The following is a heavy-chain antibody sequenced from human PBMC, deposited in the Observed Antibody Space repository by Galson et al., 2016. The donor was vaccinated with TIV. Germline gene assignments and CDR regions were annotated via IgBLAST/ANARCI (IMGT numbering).Heavy chain of an antibody. Sequence: SLRLSCAASGFTFTAYYMNWARQAPGKGLEWVSYISYSGSTMTYADTVQGRFTISRDNAKNTLYLQLSSLKAEDTAVYYCARATTMGVADYYYGMDGLGQGTTGTVSS. D-gene: IGHD3-10*01. CDR2: ISYSGSTM. CDR3: ARATTMGVADYYYGMDG. J-gene: IGHJ6*02. CDR1: GFTFTAYY. V-gene: IGHV3-11*04.